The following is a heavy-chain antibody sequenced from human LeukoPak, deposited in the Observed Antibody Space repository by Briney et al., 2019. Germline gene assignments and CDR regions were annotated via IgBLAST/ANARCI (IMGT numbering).Heavy chain of an antibody. D-gene: IGHD2-21*02. CDR1: GFPLSSNY. J-gene: IGHJ3*02. Sequence: PGGSLRLSCAASGFPLSSNYMSWVRQAPGKGLEWVSVIYSGGSTYYADSVKGRFTISRDNSKNTLYLQMNSLRAEDTAVYYCARERDEDAFDIWGQGTMVTVSS. CDR2: IYSGGST. CDR3: ARERDEDAFDI. V-gene: IGHV3-53*01.